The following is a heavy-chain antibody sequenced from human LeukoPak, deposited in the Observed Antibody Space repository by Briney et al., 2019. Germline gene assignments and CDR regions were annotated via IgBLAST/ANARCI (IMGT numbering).Heavy chain of an antibody. V-gene: IGHV3-7*01. J-gene: IGHJ5*02. CDR2: IKQDGSEQ. Sequence: GGSLRLSCAASGFTFSSYEMNWVRQAPGKGLEWVANIKQDGSEQYYVDSVKGRFTISRDNAKNSLSLQMNSLRAEDTAVYYCARPLMYYYGSETYFWFDPWGQGTLVTVSS. D-gene: IGHD3-10*01. CDR1: GFTFSSYE. CDR3: ARPLMYYYGSETYFWFDP.